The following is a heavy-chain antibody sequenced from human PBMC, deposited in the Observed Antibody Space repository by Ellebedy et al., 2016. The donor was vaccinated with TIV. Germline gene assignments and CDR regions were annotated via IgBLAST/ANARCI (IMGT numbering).Heavy chain of an antibody. J-gene: IGHJ5*02. CDR2: IYYSGST. CDR3: ATRRFGIASS. Sequence: MPSETLSLTCTVSGGSISSYYWSWIRQPPGKGLEWIGYIYYSGSTNYNPSLKSRVTVSVDTSKNQFSLKLSSVTAADTAVYYCATRRFGIASSWGQGTLVTVSS. CDR1: GGSISSYY. D-gene: IGHD3-3*02. V-gene: IGHV4-59*12.